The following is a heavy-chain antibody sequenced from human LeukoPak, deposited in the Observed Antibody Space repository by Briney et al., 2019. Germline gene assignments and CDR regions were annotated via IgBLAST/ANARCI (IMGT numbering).Heavy chain of an antibody. J-gene: IGHJ4*02. CDR3: AKLKLDSSSSEVDY. Sequence: SGGSLRLSCAASGFTFSSYAMSWVRQAPGKGLEWVSAISGSGGSTYYADSVKGRFTISRDNSKNTLYLQMNSLRAEDTAVYYCAKLKLDSSSSEVDYWGQGTLVTVSS. V-gene: IGHV3-23*01. CDR1: GFTFSSYA. D-gene: IGHD6-6*01. CDR2: ISGSGGST.